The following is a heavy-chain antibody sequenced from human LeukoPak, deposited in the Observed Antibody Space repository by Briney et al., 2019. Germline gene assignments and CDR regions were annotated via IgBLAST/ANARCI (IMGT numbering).Heavy chain of an antibody. D-gene: IGHD3-22*01. V-gene: IGHV4-38-2*02. CDR1: GYSIRSGYY. J-gene: IGHJ2*01. CDR3: ARRGYYDSRGYFDL. Sequence: SETLSLTCTVSGYSIRSGYYWSWIRQPPGKGLEWIGEINHSGSTYYNPSLKSRVTISVDTSKNQFSLKLSSVTAADTAVYYCARRGYYDSRGYFDLWGRGTLVTVSS. CDR2: INHSGST.